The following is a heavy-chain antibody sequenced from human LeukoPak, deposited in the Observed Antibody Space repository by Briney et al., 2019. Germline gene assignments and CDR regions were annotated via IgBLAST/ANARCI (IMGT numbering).Heavy chain of an antibody. CDR2: ISWNSGSI. V-gene: IGHV3-9*01. CDR3: AKGIVGAYFDY. CDR1: GFTFDDYA. D-gene: IGHD1-26*01. Sequence: GGSLRLSCAASGFTFDDYAMHWVRQAPGKGLEWVSGISWNSGSIGYADSVKGRFTISRDNAKNSLYLQMNSLRAEDTALYYCAKGIVGAYFDYWGQGTLVTVSS. J-gene: IGHJ4*02.